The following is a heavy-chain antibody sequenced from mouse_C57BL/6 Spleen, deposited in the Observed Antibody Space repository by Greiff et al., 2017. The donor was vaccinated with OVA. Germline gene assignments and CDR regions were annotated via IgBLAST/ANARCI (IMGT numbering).Heavy chain of an antibody. D-gene: IGHD1-1*02. J-gene: IGHJ3*01. Sequence: VQGVESGAELVRPGTSVKVSCKASGYAFTNYLIEWVKQRPGQGLEWIGVINPGSGGTNYNEKFKGKATLTADKSSSTAYMQLSSLTSEDSAVYFCARYGPAWFAYWGQGTLVTVSA. CDR2: INPGSGGT. V-gene: IGHV1-54*01. CDR1: GYAFTNYL. CDR3: ARYGPAWFAY.